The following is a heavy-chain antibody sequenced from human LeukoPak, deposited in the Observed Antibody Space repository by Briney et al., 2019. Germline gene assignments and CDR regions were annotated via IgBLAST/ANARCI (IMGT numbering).Heavy chain of an antibody. Sequence: ASVKVSCKASGYTFITYPMNWVRQAPGQGLEWMGWINTNTGSPTYAQGLTGRLVFSLDTSVSTAFLQINSLKAEDTALYYCVRGIDTTGYFNYWSQGTLVTVSS. J-gene: IGHJ4*02. CDR2: INTNTGSP. CDR3: VRGIDTTGYFNY. CDR1: GYTFITYP. V-gene: IGHV7-4-1*02. D-gene: IGHD3-22*01.